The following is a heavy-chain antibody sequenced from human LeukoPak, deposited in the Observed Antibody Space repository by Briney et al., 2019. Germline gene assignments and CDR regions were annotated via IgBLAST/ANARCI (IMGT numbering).Heavy chain of an antibody. V-gene: IGHV4-59*08. CDR3: ARYLSSGLDY. CDR2: IYYSGST. CDR1: GGSFSSYY. J-gene: IGHJ4*02. D-gene: IGHD6-19*01. Sequence: SETLSLTCAVYGGSFSSYYWSWIRQPPGKGLEWIGYIYYSGSTNYNPSLKSRVTISVDTSKNQFSLKLSSVTAADTAIFYCARYLSSGLDYWGQGTLVTASS.